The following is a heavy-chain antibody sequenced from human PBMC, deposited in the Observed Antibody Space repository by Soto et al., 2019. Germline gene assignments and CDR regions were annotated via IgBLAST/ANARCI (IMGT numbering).Heavy chain of an antibody. CDR1: GFTFSSYS. Sequence: GGSLRLSCAASGFTFSSYSMNWVRQAPGKGLEWVSYISSSSSTIYYADSVKGRFTISRNNAKNSLYLQMNSLRDEDTAVYYCAGDWHRYSRPMGYWGQGTLVTVSS. J-gene: IGHJ4*02. CDR2: ISSSSSTI. V-gene: IGHV3-48*02. D-gene: IGHD6-13*01. CDR3: AGDWHRYSRPMGY.